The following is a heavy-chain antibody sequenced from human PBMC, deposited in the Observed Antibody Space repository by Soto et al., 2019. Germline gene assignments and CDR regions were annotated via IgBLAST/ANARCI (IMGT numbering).Heavy chain of an antibody. J-gene: IGHJ6*02. CDR2: ISGSGGST. V-gene: IGHV3-23*01. CDR1: GFTFSSYA. CDR3: ARQRYSGYDFVAYYYYGMDV. Sequence: GGSLRLSCAASGFTFSSYAMSWVRQAPGKGLEWVSAISGSGGSTYYADSVKGRFTISRDNSKNTLYLQMNSLRAEDTAVYYCARQRYSGYDFVAYYYYGMDVWGQGTTVTVSS. D-gene: IGHD5-12*01.